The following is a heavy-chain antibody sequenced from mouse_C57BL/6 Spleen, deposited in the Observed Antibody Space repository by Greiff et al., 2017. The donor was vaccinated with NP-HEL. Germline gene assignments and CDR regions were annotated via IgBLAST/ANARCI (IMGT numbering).Heavy chain of an antibody. J-gene: IGHJ3*01. D-gene: IGHD2-3*01. CDR1: GYTFTSYW. CDR3: ARDDIYDGLYGAY. CDR2: IHPSDSDP. Sequence: QVQLKQPGAELVKPGASVKLSCKASGYTFTSYWMHWVKQRPGQGLEWIGMIHPSDSDPNYNQKFKGKATLTVDKSSSTAYMQLSSLTSEDSAVYYCARDDIYDGLYGAYWGQGTPLTVSA. V-gene: IGHV1-74*01.